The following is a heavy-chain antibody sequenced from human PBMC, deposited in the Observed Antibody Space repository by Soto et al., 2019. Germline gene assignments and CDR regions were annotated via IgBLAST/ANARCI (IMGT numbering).Heavy chain of an antibody. V-gene: IGHV1-69*13. Sequence: AVKVSCKACGGTFSRYAISWVRQAPGQGLEWMGGIIPIFGTANYAQKFQGRVTITADESTSTAYMELSSLRSEDTAVYYWAGGYSYGYNYGMDVWGQGTTVTVSS. CDR2: IIPIFGTA. CDR1: GGTFSRYA. D-gene: IGHD5-18*01. CDR3: AGGYSYGYNYGMDV. J-gene: IGHJ6*02.